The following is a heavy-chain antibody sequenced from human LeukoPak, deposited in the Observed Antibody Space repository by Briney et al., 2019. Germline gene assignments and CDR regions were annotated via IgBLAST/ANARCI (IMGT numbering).Heavy chain of an antibody. Sequence: GGSLRLSCAAYGFTFTNYWLTWVRQAPGKGLEWVANINQDGGTEYYVDSMKGRFTISRDNAKNLVYLQINSLRAEDTAVYFCALDTLWRFDYWGQGALVTVSS. V-gene: IGHV3-7*01. CDR1: GFTFTNYW. D-gene: IGHD1-1*01. J-gene: IGHJ4*02. CDR3: ALDTLWRFDY. CDR2: INQDGGTE.